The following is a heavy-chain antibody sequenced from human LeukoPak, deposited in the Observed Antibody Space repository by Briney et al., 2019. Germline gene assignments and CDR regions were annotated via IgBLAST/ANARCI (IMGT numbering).Heavy chain of an antibody. D-gene: IGHD6-19*01. CDR1: GFTFRSYA. V-gene: IGHV3-33*08. CDR3: AREKQKYSSGWYCLDY. Sequence: GGSLRLSCAASGFTFRSYAMSWVRQAPGKGLEWVALIWYDGSNKYYADSVKGRFTISRDNSKNTLYLQMNSLRAEDTAVYYCAREKQKYSSGWYCLDYWGQGTLVTVSS. J-gene: IGHJ4*02. CDR2: IWYDGSNK.